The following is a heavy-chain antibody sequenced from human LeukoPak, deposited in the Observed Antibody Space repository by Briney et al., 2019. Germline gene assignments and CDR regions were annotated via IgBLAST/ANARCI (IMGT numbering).Heavy chain of an antibody. Sequence: PGGSLRLSCAGSGFTFSSHWMGWVRPAPGKGLEWLATIKEDGHEKYYVDSVQGRFTISRDNAKNSLFLQTDSLRAEDTAVYVCARQGYYVFDYGGQGTLVTVSS. CDR1: GFTFSSHW. V-gene: IGHV3-7*01. CDR2: IKEDGHEK. J-gene: IGHJ4*02. D-gene: IGHD3-22*01. CDR3: ARQGYYVFDY.